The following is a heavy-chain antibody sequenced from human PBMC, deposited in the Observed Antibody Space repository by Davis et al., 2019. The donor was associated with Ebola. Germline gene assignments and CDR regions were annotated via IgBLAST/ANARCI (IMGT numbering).Heavy chain of an antibody. Sequence: GESLKISCAASGFTFSSYSMNWVRQAPGKGLEWVSSISSSSSYIYYADSVTGRFTISRDNAKNSLYLQMNSLRAEDTAVYYCARGWVVPEYGMDVWGQGTTVTVSS. D-gene: IGHD2-2*01. J-gene: IGHJ6*02. CDR2: ISSSSSYI. CDR3: ARGWVVPEYGMDV. V-gene: IGHV3-21*01. CDR1: GFTFSSYS.